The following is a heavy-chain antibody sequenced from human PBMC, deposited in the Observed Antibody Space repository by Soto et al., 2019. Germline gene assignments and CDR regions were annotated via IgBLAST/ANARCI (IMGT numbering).Heavy chain of an antibody. D-gene: IGHD4-17*01. V-gene: IGHV4-59*01. CDR3: AREVGDYAFDY. Sequence: PSETLSLTCTVSGGSISSYYWSWVRQPPGKGLEWIGYIYYSGSTNYNPSLKSRVTISVDTSKNQFSLKLSSVTAADTAVYYCAREVGDYAFDYWGQGTLVTVSS. CDR2: IYYSGST. J-gene: IGHJ4*02. CDR1: GGSISSYY.